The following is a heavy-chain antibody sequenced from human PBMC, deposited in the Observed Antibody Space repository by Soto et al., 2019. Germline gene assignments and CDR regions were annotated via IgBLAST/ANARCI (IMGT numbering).Heavy chain of an antibody. D-gene: IGHD6-19*01. CDR1: GFTFDDYA. J-gene: IGHJ4*02. V-gene: IGHV3-9*01. CDR2: ISWNSGSI. Sequence: DVQLVESGGGLVQPGRSLRLSCAASGFTFDDYAMHWVRQAPGKGLEWVSGISWNSGSIGYADSVKGRFTISRDNAKNSLYLQMNSLRAEDTALYYCAKAAGGGWSDYWGQGTLVTVSS. CDR3: AKAAGGGWSDY.